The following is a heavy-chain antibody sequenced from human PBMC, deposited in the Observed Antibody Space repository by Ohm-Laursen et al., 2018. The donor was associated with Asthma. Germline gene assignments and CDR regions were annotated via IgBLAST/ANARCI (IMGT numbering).Heavy chain of an antibody. CDR3: ARAVYCSGGSCYSGAFDI. CDR1: GGSFSGYY. CDR2: INHSGST. Sequence: GTLSLTCTVYGGSFSGYYWSWIRQPPGKGLEWIGEINHSGSTNYNPSLKSRVTISVDTSKNQFSLKLSSVTAADTAVYYCARAVYCSGGSCYSGAFDIWGQGTMVTVSS. D-gene: IGHD2-15*01. V-gene: IGHV4-34*01. J-gene: IGHJ3*02.